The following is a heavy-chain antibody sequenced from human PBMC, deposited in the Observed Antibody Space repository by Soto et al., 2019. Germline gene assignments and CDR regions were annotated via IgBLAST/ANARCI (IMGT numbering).Heavy chain of an antibody. CDR2: ISSNGGTT. CDR1: GFTFSSYD. Sequence: EVQLAEAGGGMVQPGGPLRLSCVASGFTFSSYDMHWVRQAPGKGLEYVSSISSNGGTTYYGNSVKGRFTMSRDNSKNTWYRRRGSMRAEDLGGYWCLRRVSAQYDEWRQGTL. J-gene: IGHJ4*02. CDR3: LRRVSAQYDE. D-gene: IGHD2-8*01. V-gene: IGHV3-64*01.